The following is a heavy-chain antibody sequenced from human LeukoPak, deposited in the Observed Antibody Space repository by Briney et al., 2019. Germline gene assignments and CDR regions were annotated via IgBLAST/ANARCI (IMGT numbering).Heavy chain of an antibody. V-gene: IGHV1-18*01. CDR1: GYTFTSYG. J-gene: IGHJ4*02. CDR3: ARATVTTWVLVDY. Sequence: ASVKVSCKASGYTFTSYGISWVRQAPGQRLEWMGWISAYNGNTNYAQKLQGRVTMTTDTSTSTAYMELRSLRSDDAAVYYCARATVTTWVLVDYWGQGALVSVCS. CDR2: ISAYNGNT. D-gene: IGHD4-17*01.